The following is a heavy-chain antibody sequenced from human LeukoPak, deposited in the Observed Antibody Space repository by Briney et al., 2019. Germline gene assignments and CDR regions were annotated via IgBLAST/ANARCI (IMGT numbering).Heavy chain of an antibody. J-gene: IGHJ4*02. V-gene: IGHV3-21*01. CDR2: ISSTSSYI. Sequence: GGSLRLSCAASGFTFSTYYMHWVRQAPGKGLEWVSSISSTSSYIYYADSVKGRFTISRDNAKNSLYLQMNSLRGEDTAVYYCASMFVSDAKDYWGQGTLVTVSS. CDR3: ASMFVSDAKDY. D-gene: IGHD3-10*02. CDR1: GFTFSTYY.